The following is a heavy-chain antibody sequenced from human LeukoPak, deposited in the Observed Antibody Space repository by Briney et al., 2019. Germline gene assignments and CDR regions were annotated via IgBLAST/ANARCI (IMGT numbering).Heavy chain of an antibody. D-gene: IGHD2-2*01. CDR1: GFTFSSYW. J-gene: IGHJ4*02. V-gene: IGHV3-7*05. CDR3: ARGALLKYQLAIDY. Sequence: GGSLRLSCAASGFTFSSYWMTWVRQAPGRGLEWVANINQDGSETYYVDSVKGRFTISRDNAESSLYLQMNSLRAEDTAMYYCARGALLKYQLAIDYWGLGTLVTVSS. CDR2: INQDGSET.